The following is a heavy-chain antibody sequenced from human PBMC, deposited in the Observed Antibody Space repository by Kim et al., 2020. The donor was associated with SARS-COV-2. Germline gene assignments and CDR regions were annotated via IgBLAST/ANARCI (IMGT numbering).Heavy chain of an antibody. Sequence: SETLSLTCTVSGGSISSYYWSWIRQPPGKGLEWIGYIYYSGNTTYNPSLKSRVTIAVDTSKNQFSLKLSSVTAADTAVYYCARGRYTISVWGQGTTVTVSS. CDR1: GGSISSYY. D-gene: IGHD3-9*01. J-gene: IGHJ6*02. V-gene: IGHV4-59*01. CDR2: IYYSGNT. CDR3: ARGRYTISV.